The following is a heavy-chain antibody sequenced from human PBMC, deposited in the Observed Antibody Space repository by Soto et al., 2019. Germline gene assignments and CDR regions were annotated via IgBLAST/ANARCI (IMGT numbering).Heavy chain of an antibody. CDR1: GFTVSSNY. Sequence: PGGSLRLSCAASGFTVSSNYMSWVRQAPGKGLEWVSVIYSGGSTYYADSVKGRFTISRDNSKNTLYLQMNSLRAEDTAVYYCARDQLYYNDISGRPLNAFDVWGQGKMVTVSS. D-gene: IGHD3-22*01. V-gene: IGHV3-53*01. CDR3: ARDQLYYNDISGRPLNAFDV. CDR2: IYSGGST. J-gene: IGHJ3*01.